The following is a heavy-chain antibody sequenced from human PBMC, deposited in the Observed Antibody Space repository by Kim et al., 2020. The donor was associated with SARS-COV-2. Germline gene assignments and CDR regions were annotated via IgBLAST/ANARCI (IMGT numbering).Heavy chain of an antibody. V-gene: IGHV1-18*01. J-gene: IGHJ4*02. D-gene: IGHD3-22*01. Sequence: ASVKVSCKASGYTFTSYGISWVRQAPGQGLEWMGWISAYNGNTNYAQKLQGRVTMTTDTSTSTAYMELRSLRSDDTAVYYCARGPYYDSSGYWIGKVTPLFFFDYWGQGTLVTVSS. CDR3: ARGPYYDSSGYWIGKVTPLFFFDY. CDR1: GYTFTSYG. CDR2: ISAYNGNT.